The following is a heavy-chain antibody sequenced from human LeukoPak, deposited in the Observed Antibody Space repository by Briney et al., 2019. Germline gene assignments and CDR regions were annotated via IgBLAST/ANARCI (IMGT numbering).Heavy chain of an antibody. V-gene: IGHV4-4*07. CDR3: ARDKNYYESSRPQLDAFDI. CDR2: IYTGGNT. Sequence: PSETLSLTCSVSGDSISSNYWSWIRQPAGKGLEWIGRIYTGGNTDYSPSLKSRVTMSVDTSTNQFSLKLSSVTAADTAVYYCARDKNYYESSRPQLDAFDIWGQGTMVTVSS. J-gene: IGHJ3*02. CDR1: GDSISSNY. D-gene: IGHD3-22*01.